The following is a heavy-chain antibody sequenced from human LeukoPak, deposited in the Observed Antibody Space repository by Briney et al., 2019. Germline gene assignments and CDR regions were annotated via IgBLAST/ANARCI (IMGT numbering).Heavy chain of an antibody. CDR2: IWYDGSDR. Sequence: GRSLRLSCVASGFTFSSHGMHWVRQAPGKGLEWVAVIWYDGSDRYYPDSVKGRFTISRDNSKNTLFLQMDSLRVDDTAVYYCVRDNAAADGALDYWGQGSLVTVSS. D-gene: IGHD5-24*01. CDR1: GFTFSSHG. CDR3: VRDNAAADGALDY. V-gene: IGHV3-33*01. J-gene: IGHJ4*02.